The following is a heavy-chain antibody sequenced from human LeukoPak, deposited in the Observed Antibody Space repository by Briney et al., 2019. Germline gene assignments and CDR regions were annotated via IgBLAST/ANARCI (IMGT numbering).Heavy chain of an antibody. CDR1: GFTFSDYY. J-gene: IGHJ4*02. CDR2: ISSSGSTI. Sequence: GGSLRLSCAAPGFTFSDYYMSWIRQAPGKGLEWVSYISSSGSTIYYADSVKGRFTISRDNAKNSLYLQMNSLRAEDTAVYYCARDLGGYSGYVFRFSFDYWGQGTLVTVSS. V-gene: IGHV3-11*04. D-gene: IGHD5-12*01. CDR3: ARDLGGYSGYVFRFSFDY.